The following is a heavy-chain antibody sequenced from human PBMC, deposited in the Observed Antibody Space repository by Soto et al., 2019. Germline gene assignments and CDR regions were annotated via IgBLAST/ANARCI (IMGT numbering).Heavy chain of an antibody. J-gene: IGHJ5*02. V-gene: IGHV4-31*03. CDR3: ARDTGGGNSRWFDP. CDR2: IYYSGST. Sequence: QVQLQESGPGLVKPSQTLSLTCTVSGGSISSGGYYWSWIRQHPGKGLEWIGYIYYSGSTYYNPSLKSRVTISVDTSNNQFSLKLSSVTAADTAVYYCARDTGGGNSRWFDPWGQGTLVTVSS. CDR1: GGSISSGGYY. D-gene: IGHD2-21*02.